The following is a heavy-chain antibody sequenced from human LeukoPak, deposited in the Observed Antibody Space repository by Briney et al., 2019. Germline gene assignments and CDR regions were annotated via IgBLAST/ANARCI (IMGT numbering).Heavy chain of an antibody. CDR1: GGSFSSYY. V-gene: IGHV4-59*08. CDR2: IYYSGST. Sequence: SETLSLTCTVSGGSFSSYYWSWIRQPAGKGLEWIGRIYYSGSTNYNPSLKSRVTISVDTSKNQFSLKLSSVTAADTAVYYCARHEGSTHYFDYWGQGTLVTVSS. J-gene: IGHJ4*02. CDR3: ARHEGSTHYFDY.